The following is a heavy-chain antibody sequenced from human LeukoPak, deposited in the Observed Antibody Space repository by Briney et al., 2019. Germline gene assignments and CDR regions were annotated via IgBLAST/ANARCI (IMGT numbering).Heavy chain of an antibody. CDR2: IYYSGST. Sequence: SETLSLTCTVSGGSISSGGYYWRWIRQHPGKGLEWIGYIYYSGSTYYNPSLRSRVTISVDTSKNQFSLKLSSVTAADTAVYYCARVWKDTAMIHFDYWGQGTLVTVSS. V-gene: IGHV4-31*03. D-gene: IGHD5-18*01. J-gene: IGHJ4*02. CDR1: GGSISSGGYY. CDR3: ARVWKDTAMIHFDY.